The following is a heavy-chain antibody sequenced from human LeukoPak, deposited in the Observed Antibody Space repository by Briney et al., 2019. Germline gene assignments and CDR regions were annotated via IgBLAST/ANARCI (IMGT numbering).Heavy chain of an antibody. V-gene: IGHV1-69*05. D-gene: IGHD3-22*01. CDR2: IIPIFGTA. J-gene: IGHJ3*02. CDR3: ARLGIAYYYDSSGINDAFDI. Sequence: ASVKVSCKASGYTFTSYYMHWVRQAPGQGLEWMGRIIPIFGTANYAQKFQGRVTITTDESTSTAYMELSSLRSEDTAVYYCARLGIAYYYDSSGINDAFDIWGQGTMVTVSS. CDR1: GYTFTSYY.